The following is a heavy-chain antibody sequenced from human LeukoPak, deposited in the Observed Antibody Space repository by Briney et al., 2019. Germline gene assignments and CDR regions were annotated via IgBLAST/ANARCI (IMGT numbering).Heavy chain of an antibody. V-gene: IGHV1-2*02. J-gene: IGHJ6*02. CDR1: GYTFTGCY. D-gene: IGHD6-13*01. CDR3: AGGGVSSSWYETDYYYYYGMDV. CDR2: INPNSGGT. Sequence: EASVKVSCKASGYTFTGCYMHWVRQAPGQGLEWMGWINPNSGGTNYAQKFQGRVTMTRDTSISTAYMELSRLRSDDTAVYYCAGGGVSSSWYETDYYYYYGMDVWGQGTTVTVSS.